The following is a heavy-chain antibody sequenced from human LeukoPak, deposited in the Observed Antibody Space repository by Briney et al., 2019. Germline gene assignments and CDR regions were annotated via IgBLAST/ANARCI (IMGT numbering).Heavy chain of an antibody. D-gene: IGHD6-19*01. CDR2: ISGTGGST. CDR1: GFTFSNYA. V-gene: IGHV3-23*01. J-gene: IGHJ4*02. Sequence: GGSLRLSCAASGFTFSNYAMSWVRQAPGKGLEWVSAISGTGGSTYYADSVKGRFTISRDNSKNTLYLQINSLRAEDTAVYYCAKDLTGIAVAGTDYWGQGTLVTVSS. CDR3: AKDLTGIAVAGTDY.